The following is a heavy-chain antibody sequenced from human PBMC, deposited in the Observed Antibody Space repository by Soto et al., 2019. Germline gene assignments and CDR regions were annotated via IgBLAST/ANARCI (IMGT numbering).Heavy chain of an antibody. CDR3: AKAGPHFDS. CDR2: ISDGGSA. CDR1: GFVFSDFG. V-gene: IGHV3-30*18. Sequence: QVHLVESGGGVVQPGRSLRLSCAASGFVFSDFGMYWVRQVPGKGLEWVAMISDGGSAFHAESVKGRFTISRDNSRNTLYLQMTRLQTEDAAVYYCAKAGPHFDSWGQGTLVSVS. J-gene: IGHJ4*02. D-gene: IGHD7-27*01.